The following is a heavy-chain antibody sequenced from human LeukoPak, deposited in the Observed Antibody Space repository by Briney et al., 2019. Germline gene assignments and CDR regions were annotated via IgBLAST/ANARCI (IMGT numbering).Heavy chain of an antibody. V-gene: IGHV3-23*01. CDR3: AKGGYDFWSGYPDY. D-gene: IGHD3-3*01. J-gene: IGHJ4*02. Sequence: GGSLRLSCAASGFTFSSYAMSWVRQAPGKGLEGVSAISGRGGSTYYADSVKGRFTISRGNSKNTLYLQMNRLRAEDTAVYYCAKGGYDFWSGYPDYWGQGTLVTVSS. CDR1: GFTFSSYA. CDR2: ISGRGGST.